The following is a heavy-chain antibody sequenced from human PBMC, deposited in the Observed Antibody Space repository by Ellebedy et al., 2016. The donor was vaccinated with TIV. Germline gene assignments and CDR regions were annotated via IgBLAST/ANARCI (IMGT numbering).Heavy chain of an antibody. CDR2: VSYNGYNT. Sequence: GESLKISCAASGFTFDSYGLHWVRQAPGMGLQWVAFVSYNGYNTYYRDSVRGRFSISRDNSKSTLYLQMSILRREETAVYFCVRGKGYDFGEEWGQGTLVTVSS. D-gene: IGHD4-17*01. V-gene: IGHV3-30*10. J-gene: IGHJ4*02. CDR1: GFTFDSYG. CDR3: VRGKGYDFGEE.